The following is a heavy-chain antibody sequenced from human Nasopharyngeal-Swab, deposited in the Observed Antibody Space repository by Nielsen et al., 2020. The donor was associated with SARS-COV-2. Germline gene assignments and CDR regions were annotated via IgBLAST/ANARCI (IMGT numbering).Heavy chain of an antibody. CDR2: IIPIFGTA. J-gene: IGHJ6*02. Sequence: SVKVSCKASGYTFTSYDINWVRQATGQGLEWMGGIIPIFGTANYAQKFQGRVTITADESTSTAYMELSSLRSEDTAVYYCASPDSPGGVPAARWPYYYYGMDVWGQGTTVTVSS. D-gene: IGHD2-2*01. V-gene: IGHV1-69*13. CDR1: GYTFTSYD. CDR3: ASPDSPGGVPAARWPYYYYGMDV.